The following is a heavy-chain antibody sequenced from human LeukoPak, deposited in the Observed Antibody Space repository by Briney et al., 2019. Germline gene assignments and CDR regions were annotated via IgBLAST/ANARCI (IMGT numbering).Heavy chain of an antibody. V-gene: IGHV1-24*01. J-gene: IGHJ4*02. CDR1: GFTFSNAW. Sequence: KTGGSLRLSCAASGFTFSNAWMSWVRQAPGKGLEWMGGFDPEDGETIYAQKFQGRVTMTEDTSTDTAYMELSSLRSEDAAVYYFATGIKGWFGELTPSTFYYWGPGNLVTVSS. D-gene: IGHD3-10*01. CDR3: ATGIKGWFGELTPSTFYY. CDR2: FDPEDGET.